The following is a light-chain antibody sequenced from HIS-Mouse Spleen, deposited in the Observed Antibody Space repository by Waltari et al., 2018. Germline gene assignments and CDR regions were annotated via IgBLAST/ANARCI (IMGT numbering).Light chain of an antibody. CDR3: YSTDSSGNHRV. Sequence: SYELTQPPSVSVSPGQTARITCSGDALPKKYAYWYQQKSGQAPVLAIYEDSKRPSGIPEGFSGSSPGTMATLTISGAQVEDEADYYCYSTDSSGNHRVFGGGTKLTVL. CDR1: ALPKKY. V-gene: IGLV3-10*01. J-gene: IGLJ2*01. CDR2: EDS.